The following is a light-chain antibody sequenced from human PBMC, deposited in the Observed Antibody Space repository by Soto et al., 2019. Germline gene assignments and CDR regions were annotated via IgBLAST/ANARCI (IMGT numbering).Light chain of an antibody. CDR1: SSDVGSYNL. Sequence: QSVLTQPASVSGSPGQSITISCTGTSSDVGSYNLVSWYQQHPGKAPKVMNYVDSKRPSGVSNRSSGSKSGNTASLTISGLQAEDEADYYCCSYARSSTYVFGTGTKVTVL. V-gene: IGLV2-23*01. CDR3: CSYARSSTYV. CDR2: VDS. J-gene: IGLJ1*01.